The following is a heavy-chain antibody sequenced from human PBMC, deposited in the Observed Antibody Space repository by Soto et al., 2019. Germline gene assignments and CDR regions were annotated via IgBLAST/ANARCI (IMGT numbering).Heavy chain of an antibody. CDR1: GFTFSSYA. Sequence: QVQLVESGGGVVQPGRSLRLSCAASGFTFSSYAMHWVRQAPGKGLEWVAVISYDGSNKYYADSVKGRFTISRDNSKNTLYLQMNSLRAEDTAVYYCARGVVWLRYGSHFDYWGQGTLVTVSS. V-gene: IGHV3-30-3*01. D-gene: IGHD6-19*01. CDR3: ARGVVWLRYGSHFDY. CDR2: ISYDGSNK. J-gene: IGHJ4*02.